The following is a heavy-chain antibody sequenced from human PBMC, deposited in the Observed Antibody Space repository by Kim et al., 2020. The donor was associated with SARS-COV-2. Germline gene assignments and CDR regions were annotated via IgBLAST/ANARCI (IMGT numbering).Heavy chain of an antibody. CDR3: ASGPQWELLDF. CDR1: GASVGTGAYY. Sequence: SETLSLTCTVSGASVGTGAYYWTWIRHHPGKGLEWIGYIYHSALTYYNPSLKSRVTMSLDKSKNQFSLNLSSVTAADTAVYYCASGPQWELLDFWGQGSL. V-gene: IGHV4-31*03. J-gene: IGHJ4*02. D-gene: IGHD1-26*01. CDR2: IYHSALT.